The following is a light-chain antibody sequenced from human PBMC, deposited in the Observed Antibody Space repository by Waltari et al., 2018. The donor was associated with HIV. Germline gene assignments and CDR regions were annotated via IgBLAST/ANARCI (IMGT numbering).Light chain of an antibody. CDR1: SSNIGSNT. CDR2: NND. Sequence: VSISCSGSSSNIGSNTVSWYQQVPGTAPKVFIYNNDDRPSGVPDRFSGSKSGTSASLAISGLQSEDEADYYCATWDDSLNGWVFGGGTKVTVL. J-gene: IGLJ3*02. V-gene: IGLV1-44*01. CDR3: ATWDDSLNGWV.